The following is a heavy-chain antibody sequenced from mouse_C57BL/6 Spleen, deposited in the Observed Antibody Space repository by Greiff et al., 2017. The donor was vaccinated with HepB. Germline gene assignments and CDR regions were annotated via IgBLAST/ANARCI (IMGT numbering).Heavy chain of an antibody. CDR1: GFTFSSYG. CDR2: ISSGGSYT. J-gene: IGHJ2*01. Sequence: EVMLVESGGDLVKPGGSLKLSCAASGFTFSSYGMSWVRQTPDKRLEWVATISSGGSYTYYPDSVKGRFTISRDNAKNTLYLQMSSLKSEDTAMYYCARRYYGSSTGYYFDYWGQGTTLTVSS. D-gene: IGHD1-1*01. CDR3: ARRYYGSSTGYYFDY. V-gene: IGHV5-6*02.